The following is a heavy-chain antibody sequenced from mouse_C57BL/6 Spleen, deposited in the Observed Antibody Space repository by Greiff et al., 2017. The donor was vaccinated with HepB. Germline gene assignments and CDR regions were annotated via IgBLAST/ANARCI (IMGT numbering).Heavy chain of an antibody. J-gene: IGHJ2*01. V-gene: IGHV1-50*01. Sequence: QVQLQQPGAELVKPGASVKLSCKASGYTFTSYWMQWVKQRPGQGLEWIGEIDPSDSYTNYNQKFKGKATLTVDTSSSTAYMQLSRLTAEDSAVYYCARVTTVVAESFYFDYWGQGTTLTVSS. CDR1: GYTFTSYW. D-gene: IGHD1-1*01. CDR2: IDPSDSYT. CDR3: ARVTTVVAESFYFDY.